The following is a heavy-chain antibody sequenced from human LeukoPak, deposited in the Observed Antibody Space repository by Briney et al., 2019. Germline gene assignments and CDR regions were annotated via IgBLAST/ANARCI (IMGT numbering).Heavy chain of an antibody. Sequence: SETLSXTXAVXXGSFSGYYWSWIRQPPGKGLEWIGEINHSGSTNYNPSLKSRVTISVDTSKNQFSLKLSSVTAADTAVYYCARGIGFVTMVRGALNWFDPWGQGTLVTVSS. V-gene: IGHV4-34*01. CDR3: ARGIGFVTMVRGALNWFDP. CDR1: XGSFSGYY. J-gene: IGHJ5*02. D-gene: IGHD3-10*01. CDR2: INHSGST.